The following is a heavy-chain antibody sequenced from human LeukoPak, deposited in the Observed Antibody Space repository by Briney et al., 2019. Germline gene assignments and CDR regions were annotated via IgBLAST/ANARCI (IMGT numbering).Heavy chain of an antibody. V-gene: IGHV1-18*01. J-gene: IGHJ5*02. CDR1: GYTFNSFG. Sequence: ASVKVSCKASGYTFNSFGINWVRQAPGQGLEWLGWISVYNGNTKYAQQFQGRVTLTTDRSTSTVYMELRSLRSDDTATYYCARDCGGDCYQLPNWFDPWGLGTLVTVSS. D-gene: IGHD2-21*02. CDR2: ISVYNGNT. CDR3: ARDCGGDCYQLPNWFDP.